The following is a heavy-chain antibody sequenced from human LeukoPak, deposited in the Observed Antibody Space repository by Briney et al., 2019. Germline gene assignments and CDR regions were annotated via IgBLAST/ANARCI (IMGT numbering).Heavy chain of an antibody. J-gene: IGHJ4*02. CDR1: GFTFSSYA. CDR3: AKVVDIVATTPFDY. Sequence: GGSLRLSCAASGFTFSSYAMSWVRPAPGKGLEWVSAINGSGGSTYHADSVKGRFTISRDNSKNTLYLQMNSLRAEDTAVYYCAKVVDIVATTPFDYWGQGTLVTVSS. D-gene: IGHD5-12*01. V-gene: IGHV3-23*01. CDR2: INGSGGST.